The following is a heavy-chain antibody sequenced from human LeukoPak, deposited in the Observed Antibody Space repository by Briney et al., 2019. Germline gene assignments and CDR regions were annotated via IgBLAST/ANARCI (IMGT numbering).Heavy chain of an antibody. CDR2: IKEDGSTK. D-gene: IGHD6-6*01. J-gene: IGHJ4*02. Sequence: GGSLRLSCAASGFTFSNYWMSWVRQAPGKGLEWVANIKEDGSTKYYMDSVKGRFTVSRDNAKNSLYLQMNSLRGEDTAVYYCARIGYRSSSFDYWGQGTLVTASS. CDR3: ARIGYRSSSFDY. CDR1: GFTFSNYW. V-gene: IGHV3-7*01.